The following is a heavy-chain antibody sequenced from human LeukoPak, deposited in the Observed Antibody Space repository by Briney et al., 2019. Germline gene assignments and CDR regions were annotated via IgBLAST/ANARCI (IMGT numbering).Heavy chain of an antibody. D-gene: IGHD3-3*01. CDR1: GFTFSSYG. CDR3: AKFDYDFWSGYPDDAFDI. J-gene: IGHJ3*02. V-gene: IGHV3-9*01. CDR2: ISWNSGSI. Sequence: PGGSLRLSCAASGFTFSSYGMHWVRQAPGKGLEWVSGISWNSGSIGYADSVKGRFTISRDNAKNSLYLQMNSLRAEDTALYYCAKFDYDFWSGYPDDAFDIWGQGTMVTVSS.